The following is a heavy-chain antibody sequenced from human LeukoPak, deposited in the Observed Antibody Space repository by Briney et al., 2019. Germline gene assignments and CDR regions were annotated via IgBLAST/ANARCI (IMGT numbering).Heavy chain of an antibody. CDR1: GGSISSYY. V-gene: IGHV4-34*01. CDR2: INHSGST. J-gene: IGHJ3*02. D-gene: IGHD3-22*01. Sequence: PSETLSLTCTVSGGSISSYYWSWIRQPPGKGLEWIGEINHSGSTNYNPSLKSRVTISVDTSKNQFSLKLSSVTAADTAVYYCARVIWIVVVADAFDIWGQGTMVTVSS. CDR3: ARVIWIVVVADAFDI.